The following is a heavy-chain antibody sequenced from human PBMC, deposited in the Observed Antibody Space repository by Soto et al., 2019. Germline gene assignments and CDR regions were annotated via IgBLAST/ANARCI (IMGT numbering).Heavy chain of an antibody. CDR1: GFTFDDYA. CDR3: AKDSGLGDAFDI. D-gene: IGHD3-9*01. Sequence: LRLSCAASGFTFDDYAMHWVRQAPGKGLEWVSGISWNSGSIGYADSVKGRFTISRDNAKNSLYLQMNSLRAEDTALYYCAKDSGLGDAFDIWGQGTMVTVSS. CDR2: ISWNSGSI. V-gene: IGHV3-9*01. J-gene: IGHJ3*02.